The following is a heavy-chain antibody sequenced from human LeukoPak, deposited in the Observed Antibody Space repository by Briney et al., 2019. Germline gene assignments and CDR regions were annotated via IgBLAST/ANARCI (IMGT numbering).Heavy chain of an antibody. V-gene: IGHV3-30*18. D-gene: IGHD6-25*01. CDR1: GCTFSSYA. Sequence: PGGSLRLTCAASGCTFSSYAIHCFRQAPAKGLEWVAVISSDGRDKHHADSVKGRFTISRDNSKNTLYLQTNSLRAEDTAVYYCAKDLRRIAAYYFDYWGQGTLVTVSS. CDR2: ISSDGRDK. J-gene: IGHJ4*02. CDR3: AKDLRRIAAYYFDY.